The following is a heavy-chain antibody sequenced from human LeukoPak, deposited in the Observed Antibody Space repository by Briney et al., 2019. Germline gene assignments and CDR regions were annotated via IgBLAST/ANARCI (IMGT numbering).Heavy chain of an antibody. D-gene: IGHD3-22*01. V-gene: IGHV4-59*12. CDR3: ARTDSRGSRHIDY. CDR1: GGSISGFF. CDR2: VFDSRIS. Sequence: PSETLSLTCTVSGGSISGFFWSWIRQSPDKGLEWIGYVFDSRISDYNPSLKSRVTMSVGTSRRSFSLNVTSVTAAYTAVYFCARTDSRGSRHIDYWGRGTLVIVSS. J-gene: IGHJ4*02.